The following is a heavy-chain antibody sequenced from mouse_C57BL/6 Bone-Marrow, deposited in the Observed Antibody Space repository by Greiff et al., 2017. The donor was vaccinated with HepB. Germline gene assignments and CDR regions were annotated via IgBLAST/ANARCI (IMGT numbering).Heavy chain of an antibody. V-gene: IGHV1-82*01. CDR1: GYAFSSSW. Sequence: VQLQQSGPELVKPGASVKISCKASGYAFSSSWMNWVKQRPGKGLEWIGRIYPGDGGTNYNGKFKGKATLTADKSSSTAYMQLSSLTSEDSAVYFCAHYYGSSYWYFDVWGTGTTVTVSS. CDR2: IYPGDGGT. J-gene: IGHJ1*03. CDR3: AHYYGSSYWYFDV. D-gene: IGHD1-1*01.